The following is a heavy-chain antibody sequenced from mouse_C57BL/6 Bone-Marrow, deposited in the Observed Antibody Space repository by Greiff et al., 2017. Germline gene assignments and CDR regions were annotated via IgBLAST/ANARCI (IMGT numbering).Heavy chain of an antibody. CDR1: GFTFSSYA. J-gene: IGHJ4*01. Sequence: EVKLVESGEGLVKPGGSLKLSCAASGFTFSSYAMSWVRQTPEKRLEWVAYISSGGDYIYYADTVKGRFTISRDTARNTLYLQMSRLKSEDTAMYYCNRGDYDYDEAMDYWGQGTSVTVSS. V-gene: IGHV5-9-1*02. D-gene: IGHD2-4*01. CDR3: NRGDYDYDEAMDY. CDR2: ISSGGDYI.